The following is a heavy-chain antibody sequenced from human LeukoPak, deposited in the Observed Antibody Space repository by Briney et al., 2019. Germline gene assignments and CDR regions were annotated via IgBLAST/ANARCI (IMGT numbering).Heavy chain of an antibody. Sequence: GGSLRLSCAASGFTFSSYAMSWVRQAPGKGLEWVSAISGGGGSTYYADSVKGRFTISRDNSKNTLYLQMNSLRAEDTAVYYCAKPSSSWFVPYDYWGQGTLVTVSS. J-gene: IGHJ4*02. CDR1: GFTFSSYA. CDR3: AKPSSSWFVPYDY. CDR2: ISGGGGST. V-gene: IGHV3-23*01. D-gene: IGHD6-13*01.